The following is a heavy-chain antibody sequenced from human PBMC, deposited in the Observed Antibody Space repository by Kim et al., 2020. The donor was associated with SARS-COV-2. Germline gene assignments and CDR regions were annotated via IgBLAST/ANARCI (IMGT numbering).Heavy chain of an antibody. J-gene: IGHJ4*01. D-gene: IGHD3-22*01. CDR1: GFTFSSCA. CDR2: ISWNSGSI. CDR3: AKPLLWRGYYDSSGYFD. V-gene: IGHV3-9*01. Sequence: GGSLRLSCAASGFTFSSCAMHWVRQAPGKGLEWVSGISWNSGSIGYADSVKGRFTISRDNAKNSLYLQMNSLRAEDTALYYCAKPLLWRGYYDSSGYFD.